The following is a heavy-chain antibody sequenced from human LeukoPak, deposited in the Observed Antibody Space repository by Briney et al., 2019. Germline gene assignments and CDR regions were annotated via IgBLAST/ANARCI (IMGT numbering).Heavy chain of an antibody. CDR1: GFTFSTYG. V-gene: IGHV3-33*01. J-gene: IGHJ4*02. Sequence: GGSLRLSCAASGFTFSTYGMHWVRQAPGKGLEWVAVIWYDGSNKYYADSVKGRFTISRDNSKNTLHLQMNSLRAEDTAVYYCARDSAGEGSGYDSGEFFFDYWGQGTLVTVSS. CDR2: IWYDGSNK. CDR3: ARDSAGEGSGYDSGEFFFDY. D-gene: IGHD5-12*01.